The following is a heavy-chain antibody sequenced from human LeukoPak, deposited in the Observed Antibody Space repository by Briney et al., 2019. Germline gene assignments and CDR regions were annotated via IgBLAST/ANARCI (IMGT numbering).Heavy chain of an antibody. V-gene: IGHV4-34*01. D-gene: IGHD3-22*01. CDR2: INHSGSS. CDR1: GGSFSGYY. J-gene: IGHJ5*02. Sequence: SETLSLTCAVYGGSFSGYYWSWIRQPPGKGLEWIGEINHSGSSNYNPTLKSRVTISVDTSKNQFSLKLSSVTAADTAVYYCARAADSNIATWNYYDSSGQGSWFDPWGQGTLVTVSS. CDR3: ARAADSNIATWNYYDSSGQGSWFDP.